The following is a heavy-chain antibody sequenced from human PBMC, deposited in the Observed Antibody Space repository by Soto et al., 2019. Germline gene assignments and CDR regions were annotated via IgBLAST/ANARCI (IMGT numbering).Heavy chain of an antibody. V-gene: IGHV4-30-4*01. D-gene: IGHD6-13*01. J-gene: IGHJ5*02. CDR2: IYYSGST. CDR3: AREGYGIGNWFDP. Sequence: SETLSLTCTVSGGSISSGDYYWSWIRQPPGKGLEWIGYIYYSGSTYYNQSLKSRVTISVDTSKNQFSLKLSSVTAADTAVYYCAREGYGIGNWFDPWGQGTLVTVS. CDR1: GGSISSGDYY.